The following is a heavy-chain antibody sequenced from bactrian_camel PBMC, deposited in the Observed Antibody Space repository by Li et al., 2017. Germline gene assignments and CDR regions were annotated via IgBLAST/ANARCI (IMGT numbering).Heavy chain of an antibody. CDR1: GVTNSNNC. D-gene: IGHD3*01. V-gene: IGHV3S31*01. CDR3: AAGVCGYQDGMTYDRREYSY. J-gene: IGHJ4*01. CDR2: IQATT. Sequence: DVQLVESGGGSVQAGGSLRLSCVATGVTNSNNCMTWFRQAPGKEREGVASIQATTFYADSVKGRFTIIRGNGRATLYLQMNSLKPEDSAMYYCAAGVCGYQDGMTYDRREYSYWGQGTQVTVS.